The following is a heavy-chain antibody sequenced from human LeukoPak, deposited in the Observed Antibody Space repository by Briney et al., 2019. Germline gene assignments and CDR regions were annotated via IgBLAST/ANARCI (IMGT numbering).Heavy chain of an antibody. D-gene: IGHD2-15*01. CDR2: IYYSGST. CDR3: ARDRHLPGAASAFDI. Sequence: SETLSLTCTVSGGSISSGGYYWSWIRQHPGKGLEWIGCIYYSGSTYYNPSLKSRVTISVDTSKNQFSLKLSSVTAADTAVYYCARDRHLPGAASAFDIWGQGTMVTVSS. J-gene: IGHJ3*02. CDR1: GGSISSGGYY. V-gene: IGHV4-31*03.